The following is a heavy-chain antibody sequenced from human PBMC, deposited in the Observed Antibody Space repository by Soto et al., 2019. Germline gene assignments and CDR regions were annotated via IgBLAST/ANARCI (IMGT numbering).Heavy chain of an antibody. J-gene: IGHJ3*02. CDR3: AKRFGSGYYSAFDI. Sequence: EVQLLESGGGLVQPGGSLRLSCAASGFTFSTYAMTWLRQAPGKGLEWVSTLSGSGGDTYYADSVKGRLTTSRDNSKNTLFVQMNSLRAEDTAVYYCAKRFGSGYYSAFDIWGQGTMVTVSS. D-gene: IGHD3-22*01. CDR2: LSGSGGDT. V-gene: IGHV3-23*01. CDR1: GFTFSTYA.